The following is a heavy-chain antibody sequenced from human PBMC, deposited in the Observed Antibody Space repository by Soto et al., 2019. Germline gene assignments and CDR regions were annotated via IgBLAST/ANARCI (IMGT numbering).Heavy chain of an antibody. CDR3: AKGQNLGPKNGYAIDP. Sequence: SQTLSLTCAISGDSVSSNTASWNWIRQSPSRGLEWLGRTYFRSKWYNDYAVSVKSRIIINPDTSNNQFSLQLNSVTPEDTAVYFCAKGQNLGPKNGYAIDPWGQGIMVTVSA. V-gene: IGHV6-1*01. CDR1: GDSVSSNTAS. D-gene: IGHD5-12*01. J-gene: IGHJ5*02. CDR2: TYFRSKWYN.